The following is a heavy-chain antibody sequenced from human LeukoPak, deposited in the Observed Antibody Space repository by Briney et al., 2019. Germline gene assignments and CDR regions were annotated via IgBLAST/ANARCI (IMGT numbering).Heavy chain of an antibody. D-gene: IGHD3-10*01. CDR2: IYYSGST. CDR3: ARFAPIGARGYWFDP. J-gene: IGHJ5*02. V-gene: IGHV4-59*12. Sequence: SETLSLTCTVSGGSISSYYWSWIRQPPGKGLEWIGYIYYSGSTNYNPSLKSRVTISVDTSKNQFSLKLSSVTAADTAVYYCARFAPIGARGYWFDPWGQGTLVTVSS. CDR1: GGSISSYY.